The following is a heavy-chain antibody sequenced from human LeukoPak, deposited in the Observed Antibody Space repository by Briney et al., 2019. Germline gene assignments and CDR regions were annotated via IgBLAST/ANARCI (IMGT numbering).Heavy chain of an antibody. J-gene: IGHJ6*03. D-gene: IGHD3-3*01. CDR3: ARGGSYYDFWSGYYTYYHYYMDV. V-gene: IGHV1-18*01. CDR1: GYTFTSYG. CDR2: ISAYNGNT. Sequence: GASVKVSCKASGYTFTSYGISWVRQAPGQGLEWMGWISAYNGNTNYAQKLQGRVTMTTDTSTSTAYMELRSLRSDDTAVYYCARGGSYYDFWSGYYTYYHYYMDVWGKGTTVTVSS.